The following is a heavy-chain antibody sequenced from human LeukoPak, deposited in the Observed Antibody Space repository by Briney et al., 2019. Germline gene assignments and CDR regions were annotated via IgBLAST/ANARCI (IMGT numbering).Heavy chain of an antibody. V-gene: IGHV1-18*01. Sequence: GASVKVSCKASGYTFINYGISWVRQAPGQGLEWMGWISPSNGNTNYAQKLQGRVTMTADTSTTTAYKELRRLKYEDTAVYYCAREALGRDYWGQGTLVTVSS. CDR2: ISPSNGNT. CDR1: GYTFINYG. D-gene: IGHD3-16*02. CDR3: AREALGRDY. J-gene: IGHJ4*02.